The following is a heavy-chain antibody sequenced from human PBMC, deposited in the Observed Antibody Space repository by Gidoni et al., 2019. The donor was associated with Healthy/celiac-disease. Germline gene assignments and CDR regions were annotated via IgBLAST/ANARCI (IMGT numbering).Heavy chain of an antibody. V-gene: IGHV4-59*01. Sequence: QLQLQESGPGLVKPAETLSLTCTVSGGSISSYYWSWIRQPPGKGLEWIGYIYYSGSTNDNPSHKSRVTISVDTSKNQFSLKLSSVTAADTAVYYCARDAKYNWNYDYYYYGMDVWGQGTTVTVSS. CDR2: IYYSGST. CDR3: ARDAKYNWNYDYYYYGMDV. CDR1: GGSISSYY. J-gene: IGHJ6*02. D-gene: IGHD1-7*01.